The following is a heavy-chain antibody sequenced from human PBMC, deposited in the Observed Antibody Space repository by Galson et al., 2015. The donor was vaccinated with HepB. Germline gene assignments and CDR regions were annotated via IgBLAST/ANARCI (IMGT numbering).Heavy chain of an antibody. Sequence: SVKVSCKASGYTFTSYYMHWVRQAPGQGLEWMGIINPSGGSTSYAQKLQGRVTMTRDTSTSTVYMELSSLRSEDTAVYYCARDENGQQLHHYYGMDVWGQGTTVTVSS. V-gene: IGHV1-46*04. J-gene: IGHJ6*02. CDR3: ARDENGQQLHHYYGMDV. D-gene: IGHD6-13*01. CDR2: INPSGGST. CDR1: GYTFTSYY.